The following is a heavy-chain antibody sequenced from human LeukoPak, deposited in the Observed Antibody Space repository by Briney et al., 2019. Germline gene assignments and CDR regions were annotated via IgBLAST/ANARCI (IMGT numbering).Heavy chain of an antibody. CDR2: ISNIGTTI. CDR3: AKDRRLASFDY. D-gene: IGHD6-25*01. V-gene: IGHV3-11*01. CDR1: GFTFSDYY. J-gene: IGHJ4*02. Sequence: PGGSLRLSCAASGFTFSDYYMSWIRQAPGKGLEWVSYISNIGTTIYYTDSVKGRFTISRDNSKNTLYLQMNSLRAEDTAIYYCAKDRRLASFDYGGQGTLVTVSS.